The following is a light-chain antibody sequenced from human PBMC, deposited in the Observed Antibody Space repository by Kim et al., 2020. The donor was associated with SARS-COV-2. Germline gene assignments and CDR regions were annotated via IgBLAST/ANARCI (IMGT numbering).Light chain of an antibody. J-gene: IGLJ3*02. CDR1: SSNIGSNN. V-gene: IGLV1-44*01. Sequence: QSVLTQPPSASGTPGQRVTISCSGSSSNIGSNNVVWYQQLPGAAPNLLIYSNNQRPSGIPYRFSGSRSGTSASLAISGLQSGNEADYYCAVWDDSLKQGVFGGRTQLTVL. CDR3: AVWDDSLKQGV. CDR2: SNN.